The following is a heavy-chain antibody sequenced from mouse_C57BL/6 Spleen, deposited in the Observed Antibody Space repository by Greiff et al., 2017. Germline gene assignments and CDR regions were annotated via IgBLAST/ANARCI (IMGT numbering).Heavy chain of an antibody. CDR3: ARGGNYYGNYWYFDV. V-gene: IGHV3-6*01. D-gene: IGHD1-1*01. CDR1: GYSITSGYY. J-gene: IGHJ1*03. CDR2: ISYDGSN. Sequence: EVKVEESGPGLVKPSQSLSLTCSVTGYSITSGYYWNWIRQFPGNKLEWMGYISYDGSNNYNPSLKNRISITRDTSKNQFFLKLNSVTTEDTATYYCARGGNYYGNYWYFDVWGTGTTVTVSS.